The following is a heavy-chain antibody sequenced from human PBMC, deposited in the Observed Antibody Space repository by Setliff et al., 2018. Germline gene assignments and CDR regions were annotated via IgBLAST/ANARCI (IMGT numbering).Heavy chain of an antibody. V-gene: IGHV5-10-1*01. CDR3: AREQWLDPPGYYYMDV. Sequence: GESLKISCKGSGYSFTSYWISWVRQMPGKGLEWMGRIDPSDSYTNYSPSFQGHVTISGDKSISTAYLQWSSLKASDTAMYYCAREQWLDPPGYYYMDVWAKGTTVTVSS. CDR2: IDPSDSYT. J-gene: IGHJ6*03. CDR1: GYSFTSYW. D-gene: IGHD6-19*01.